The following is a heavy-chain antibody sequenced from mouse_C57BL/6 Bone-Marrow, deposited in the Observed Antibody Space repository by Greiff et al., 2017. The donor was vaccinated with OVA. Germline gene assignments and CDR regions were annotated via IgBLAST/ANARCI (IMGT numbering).Heavy chain of an antibody. V-gene: IGHV8-12*01. CDR2: IYWDDDK. D-gene: IGHD2-4*01. J-gene: IGHJ4*01. Sequence: QVTLKVCGPGILQSSQTLSLTCSFSGFSLSTSGMGVSWIRQPSGKGLEWLAHIYWDDDKRYNPSLKSRLTISKDTSRNQVFLKITSVDTAGTATYYCARYDYDGDYYAMDYWGQGTSVTVSS. CDR1: GFSLSTSGMG. CDR3: ARYDYDGDYYAMDY.